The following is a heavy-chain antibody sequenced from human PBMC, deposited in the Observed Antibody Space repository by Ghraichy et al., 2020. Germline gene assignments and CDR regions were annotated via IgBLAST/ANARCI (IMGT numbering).Heavy chain of an antibody. V-gene: IGHV3-7*03. Sequence: GGSLRLSCAASGFTFSRYWMSWVRQAPGKGLEWVANIKQDGSEKYYVDSVKGRFAISRDNANNSLSLQMNSLRAEETAVYYCARDRYGDLDFWGQGTLVTVSS. CDR3: ARDRYGDLDF. CDR1: GFTFSRYW. D-gene: IGHD2-21*02. J-gene: IGHJ4*02. CDR2: IKQDGSEK.